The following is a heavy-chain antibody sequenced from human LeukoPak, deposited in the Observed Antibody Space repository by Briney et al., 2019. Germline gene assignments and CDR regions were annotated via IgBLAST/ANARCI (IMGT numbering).Heavy chain of an antibody. Sequence: SETLSLTCAVYGGSFSGYYWSWIRQPPGKGLEWIGEINHSGSTNYNPSLKSRVTISVDTSKNQCSLKLSSVTAADTAVYYCARALGYCSSTSCQGYFDYWGQGTRVTVSS. V-gene: IGHV4-34*01. D-gene: IGHD2-2*01. CDR2: INHSGST. CDR1: GGSFSGYY. J-gene: IGHJ4*02. CDR3: ARALGYCSSTSCQGYFDY.